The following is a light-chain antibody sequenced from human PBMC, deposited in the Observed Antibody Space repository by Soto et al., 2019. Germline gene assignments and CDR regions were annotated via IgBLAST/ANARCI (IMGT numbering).Light chain of an antibody. CDR3: CSYAGIYTLI. Sequence: QSALTQPRSVSWSPGQSVTISCTGTSSDVGGYNYVSWYQQHPGKAPKLMIYDVTKRPSGVPDCFSGSKSGNTASLTISGLQAEDEADYYCCSYAGIYTLIFGGGTKLTVL. CDR2: DVT. CDR1: SSDVGGYNY. J-gene: IGLJ2*01. V-gene: IGLV2-11*01.